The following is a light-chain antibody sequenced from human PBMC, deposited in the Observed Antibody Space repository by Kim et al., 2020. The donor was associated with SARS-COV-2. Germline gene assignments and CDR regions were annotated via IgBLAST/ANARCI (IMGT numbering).Light chain of an antibody. Sequence: VNISCAGSTSSIGSNYVYWYHQLPGTAPKLLIYRNNQRPSGVPDRFSGSKSGTSASLAISGLRSEDEADYYCAAWDDSLSGRGVVFGGGTQLTVL. J-gene: IGLJ2*01. CDR2: RNN. CDR3: AAWDDSLSGRGVV. V-gene: IGLV1-47*01. CDR1: TSSIGSNY.